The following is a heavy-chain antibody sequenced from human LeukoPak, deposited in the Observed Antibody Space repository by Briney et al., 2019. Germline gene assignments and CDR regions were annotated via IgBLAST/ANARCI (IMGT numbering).Heavy chain of an antibody. CDR1: GFTFSSYA. CDR3: ARDSYYDFWSGLGGYYYYGMDV. D-gene: IGHD3-3*01. V-gene: IGHV3-30-3*01. J-gene: IGHJ6*02. CDR2: ISYDGSNK. Sequence: GRSLRLSCAASGFTFSSYAMHWVRQAPGKGLEWVAVISYDGSNKYYADSVKGRFTISRDNSKNTLYLQMNSLRAEDTAVYYCARDSYYDFWSGLGGYYYYGMDVWGQGTTVTVSS.